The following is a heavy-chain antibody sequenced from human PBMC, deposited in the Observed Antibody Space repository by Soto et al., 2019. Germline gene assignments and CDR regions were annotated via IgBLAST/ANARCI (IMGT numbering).Heavy chain of an antibody. J-gene: IGHJ6*02. Sequence: SETLSLTCTVSGGSVSSGSYYWSWIRQPPGKGLEWIGYIYYSGSTNYNPSLKSRVTISVDTSKNQFSLRLSSVTAADTAVYYCARETYYDILTGYKGYYYGMDVWGQGTTVTVSS. CDR2: IYYSGST. CDR3: ARETYYDILTGYKGYYYGMDV. D-gene: IGHD3-9*01. CDR1: GGSVSSGSYY. V-gene: IGHV4-61*01.